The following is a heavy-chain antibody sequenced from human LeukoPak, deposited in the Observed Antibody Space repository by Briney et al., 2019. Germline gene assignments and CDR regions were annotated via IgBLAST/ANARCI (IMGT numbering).Heavy chain of an antibody. D-gene: IGHD3-10*01. CDR2: LNPDGTNT. Sequence: GGSLRLSCAASGFTFSNYWMHWVRQVPGKGLVWVSHLNPDGTNTYYADSVKGRFTVSRDNARNTLYLQMNNLRAEDTAVYYCVGSHVAAYWGQGTLVTVSS. J-gene: IGHJ4*02. CDR1: GFTFSNYW. CDR3: VGSHVAAY. V-gene: IGHV3-74*01.